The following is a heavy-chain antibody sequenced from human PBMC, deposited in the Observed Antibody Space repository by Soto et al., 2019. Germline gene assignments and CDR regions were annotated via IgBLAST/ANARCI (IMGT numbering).Heavy chain of an antibody. CDR2: ISSSSSYI. CDR1: GFTFSSYS. CDR3: ARDHPYDFWSGYYSYYYYYYYMDV. Sequence: PGGSLRLSCAASGFTFSSYSMNWVRQAPGKGLEWVSSISSSSSYIYYADSVKGRFTISRDNAKNSLYLQMNSLRAEDTAVYYCARDHPYDFWSGYYSYYYYYYYMDVWGKGTTVTVS. V-gene: IGHV3-21*01. D-gene: IGHD3-3*01. J-gene: IGHJ6*03.